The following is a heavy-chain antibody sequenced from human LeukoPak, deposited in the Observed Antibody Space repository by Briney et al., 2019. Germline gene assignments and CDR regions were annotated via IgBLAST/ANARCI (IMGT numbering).Heavy chain of an antibody. CDR1: GGSISSSSYY. CDR3: ARDPAGESTPDY. Sequence: KTSETLSLTCTVSGGSISSSSYYWGWIRQPPGKGLEWTGSIYHSGSTYYNPSLKSRVTISVDTSKNQFSLKLSSVTAADTAVYYCARDPAGESTPDYWGQGTLVTVSS. D-gene: IGHD3-16*01. V-gene: IGHV4-39*07. J-gene: IGHJ4*02. CDR2: IYHSGST.